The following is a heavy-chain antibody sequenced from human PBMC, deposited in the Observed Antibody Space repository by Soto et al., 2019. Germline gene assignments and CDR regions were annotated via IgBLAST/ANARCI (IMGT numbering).Heavy chain of an antibody. CDR2: INPKSGGT. CDR1: GYTFTVYY. Sequence: ASVKVSCKASGYTFTVYYMHWVRQAPGQGLEWMGWINPKSGGTMYPQKLQGRVTMTWDTSISTAYMALTRLRSDDTAVYYCARDVGKGGGSAGFDYWGQGTRVTV. J-gene: IGHJ4*02. D-gene: IGHD1-26*01. CDR3: ARDVGKGGGSAGFDY. V-gene: IGHV1-2*02.